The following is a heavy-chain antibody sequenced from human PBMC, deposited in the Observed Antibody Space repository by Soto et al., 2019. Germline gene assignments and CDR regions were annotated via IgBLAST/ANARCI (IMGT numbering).Heavy chain of an antibody. CDR3: ARGYCSSTSCYWLRPYFDY. CDR1: GGSFSGYY. Sequence: SETLSLTCTVYGGSFSGYYWSWIRQPPGKGLEWIGEINHSGSTNYNPSLKSRVTISVDTSKNQFSLKLSSVTAADTAVYYCARGYCSSTSCYWLRPYFDYWGQGTLVTVSS. CDR2: INHSGST. V-gene: IGHV4-34*01. D-gene: IGHD2-2*01. J-gene: IGHJ4*02.